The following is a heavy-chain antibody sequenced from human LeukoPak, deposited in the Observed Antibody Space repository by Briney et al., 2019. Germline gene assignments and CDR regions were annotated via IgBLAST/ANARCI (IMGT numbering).Heavy chain of an antibody. J-gene: IGHJ4*02. V-gene: IGHV3-30-3*01. Sequence: GGSLRLSCAASGFTFSSYAMHWVRQAPGKGLEWVAVISYNGNNKYHTDSVKGRFTISRDNPKNTLYLQMNGLRSEDTAVYYCAKDRYSSSSYFDYWGQGTLVTVSS. CDR3: AKDRYSSSSYFDY. CDR2: ISYNGNNK. CDR1: GFTFSSYA. D-gene: IGHD6-6*01.